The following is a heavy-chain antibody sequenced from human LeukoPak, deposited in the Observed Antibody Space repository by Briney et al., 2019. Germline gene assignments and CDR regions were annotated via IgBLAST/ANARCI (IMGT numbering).Heavy chain of an antibody. CDR2: INPSGGST. D-gene: IGHD2-21*02. J-gene: IGHJ5*02. CDR3: ARDRIVVVTAVTPYNWLDP. CDR1: GYTFTSYY. V-gene: IGHV1-46*01. Sequence: GASVKVSCKAPGYTFTSYYMHWVRQAPGQGLEWMGIINPSGGSTSYAQKFQGRVTMTRDTSTSTVYMELSSLRSEDTAVYYCARDRIVVVTAVTPYNWLDPWGQGTLVTVSS.